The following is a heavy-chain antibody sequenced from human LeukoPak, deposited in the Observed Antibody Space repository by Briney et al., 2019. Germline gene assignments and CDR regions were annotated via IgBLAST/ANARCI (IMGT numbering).Heavy chain of an antibody. V-gene: IGHV4-34*01. J-gene: IGHJ4*02. CDR1: GGSFSGYY. D-gene: IGHD3-22*01. CDR3: ARDGSYYDSSGSDY. CDR2: INHSGST. Sequence: PSETLSLTCAVYGGSFSGYYWSWIRQPPGKGLEWIGEINHSGSTNYNPSLKSRVTISVDTSKNQFSLMLSSVTAADTAVYYCARDGSYYDSSGSDYWGQGTLVTVSS.